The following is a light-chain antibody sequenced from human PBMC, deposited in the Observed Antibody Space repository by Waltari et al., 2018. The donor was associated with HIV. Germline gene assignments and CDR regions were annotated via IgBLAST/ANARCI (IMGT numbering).Light chain of an antibody. V-gene: IGLV2-23*02. CDR2: EVT. CDR3: CSYAGSRTYV. Sequence: QSVLTQPPSASGTPGQRVPISCSGRRSNIGSNPVTWYQQLPGTAPKLMIYEVTKRPSGVSNRFSGSKSGNTASLTISGLQAEDEADYYCCSYAGSRTYVFGTGTKVPVL. J-gene: IGLJ1*01. CDR1: RSNIGSNP.